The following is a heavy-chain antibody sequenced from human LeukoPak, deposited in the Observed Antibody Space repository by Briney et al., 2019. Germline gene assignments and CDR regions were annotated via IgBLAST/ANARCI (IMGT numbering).Heavy chain of an antibody. CDR3: ASIRCDSNCPGPFHI. D-gene: IGHD2/OR15-2a*01. CDR2: IKQDGSEK. CDR1: GFTFSRFW. V-gene: IGHV3-7*03. Sequence: GGSLRLSCAASGFTFSRFWMSWVRQAPGKRLEWVANIKQDGSEKYYVDSVKGRFTTSRDNVKNSVYLQMNSLRAEDTAVYYCASIRCDSNCPGPFHIWGQGTMVTVSS. J-gene: IGHJ3*02.